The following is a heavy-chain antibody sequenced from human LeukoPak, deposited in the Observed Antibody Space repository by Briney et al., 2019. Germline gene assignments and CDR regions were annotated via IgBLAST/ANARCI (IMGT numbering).Heavy chain of an antibody. V-gene: IGHV4-4*07. D-gene: IGHD6-13*01. CDR3: ARDRGGSSWYNYYDA. CDR2: IHFNGNT. J-gene: IGHJ4*02. Sequence: SETLSLTCTVSGDSISNNYWSWIRQPAGKGLEWISRIHFNGNTDYNPSLKSRVTTSIDTPRNQFSLKLSSVTAAGTAVFYCARDRGGSSWYNYYDAWGQGILVTVSS. CDR1: GDSISNNY.